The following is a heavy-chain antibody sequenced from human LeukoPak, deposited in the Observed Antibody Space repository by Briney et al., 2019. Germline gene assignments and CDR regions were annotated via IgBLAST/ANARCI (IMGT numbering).Heavy chain of an antibody. CDR3: AKPTVGATTYYFDY. D-gene: IGHD1-26*01. CDR2: ISYDGSNK. Sequence: GGSLRLSCAASGFTFSSYGMHWVRQAAGKGLEWVAVISYDGSNKYYADCVKGRFTISRDNSKNTLYLQMNSLRAEDTAVYYCAKPTVGATTYYFDYWGQGTLVTVSS. CDR1: GFTFSSYG. V-gene: IGHV3-30*18. J-gene: IGHJ4*02.